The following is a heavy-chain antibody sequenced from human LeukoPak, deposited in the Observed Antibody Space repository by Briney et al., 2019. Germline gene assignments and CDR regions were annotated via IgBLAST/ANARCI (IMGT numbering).Heavy chain of an antibody. Sequence: GRSLRLSCAASGFTFSSYAMHWVRQAPGKGLEWVAVISYDGSNKYYADSVKGRFTISRDNAKNSLSLQMNSLRAEDTAVYYCARDYYDSSGYPAAFDIWGQGTVVTVSS. V-gene: IGHV3-30*14. CDR1: GFTFSSYA. D-gene: IGHD3-22*01. CDR2: ISYDGSNK. CDR3: ARDYYDSSGYPAAFDI. J-gene: IGHJ3*02.